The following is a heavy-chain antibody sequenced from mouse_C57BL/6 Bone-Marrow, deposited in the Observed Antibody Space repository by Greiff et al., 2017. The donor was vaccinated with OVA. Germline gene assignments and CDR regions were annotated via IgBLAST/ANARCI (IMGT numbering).Heavy chain of an antibody. CDR2: IHPNSGST. V-gene: IGHV1-64*01. CDR3: GRYYYGSSYDYYAMDY. CDR1: GYTFTSYW. D-gene: IGHD1-1*01. Sequence: QVQLQQPGAELVKPGASVKLSCKASGYTFTSYWMHWVKQRPGQGLEWIGMIHPNSGSTNYNEKFKSKATLTVDTSSSTAYMQLSSLTSEDSAVYYCGRYYYGSSYDYYAMDYWGQGTSVTVSS. J-gene: IGHJ4*01.